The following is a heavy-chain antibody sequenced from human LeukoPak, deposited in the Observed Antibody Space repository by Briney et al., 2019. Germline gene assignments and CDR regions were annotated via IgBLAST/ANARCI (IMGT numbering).Heavy chain of an antibody. CDR3: SRNGLVDFDY. V-gene: IGHV3-49*04. Sequence: GGSLRLSCTTSGFAFDDFAMSWVRQPAGKGLEWVGFIRRRAYGGAAEYAASVKGRLIISRDDSKGTAYLQMNSLKTEDTAVYYYSRNGLVDFDYWGQGSRVIVSP. CDR1: GFAFDDFA. CDR2: IRRRAYGGAA. J-gene: IGHJ4*02.